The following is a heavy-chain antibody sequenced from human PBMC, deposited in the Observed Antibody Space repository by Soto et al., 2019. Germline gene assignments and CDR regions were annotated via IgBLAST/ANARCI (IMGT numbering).Heavy chain of an antibody. CDR2: IDPSDSYT. CDR3: PRHELHYYHRSGNDAFDI. V-gene: IGHV5-10-1*01. CDR1: GYSFTSYW. J-gene: IGHJ3*02. Sequence: GESLTISCKGSGYSFTSYWISWVRQMPGKGLEWMGRIDPSDSYTNYSPSFQGHVTISADKSISTAYLQWSSLKASDTALYHCPRHELHYYHRSGNDAFDIWGHGTMVTDSS. D-gene: IGHD3-22*01.